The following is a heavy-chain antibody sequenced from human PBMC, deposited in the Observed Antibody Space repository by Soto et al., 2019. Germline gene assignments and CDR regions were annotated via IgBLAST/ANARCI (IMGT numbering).Heavy chain of an antibody. D-gene: IGHD6-19*01. CDR3: ARGIIVGGWYPYYFDY. CDR2: INAGNGNT. CDR1: GYTFITYA. V-gene: IGHV1-3*01. J-gene: IGHJ4*02. Sequence: ASVKVSCKASGYTFITYAMHWVCQAPGQRLEWMGWINAGNGNTKYSQKFQGRVSITRDTSASTAYMELSSLRSEDTAVYYCARGIIVGGWYPYYFDYWGQGTLVTVSS.